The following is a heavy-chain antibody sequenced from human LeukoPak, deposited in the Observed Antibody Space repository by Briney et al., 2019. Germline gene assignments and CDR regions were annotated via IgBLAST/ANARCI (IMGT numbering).Heavy chain of an antibody. J-gene: IGHJ4*02. CDR1: GGSISSSSYY. Sequence: SETLSLTCTVSGGSISSSSYYWGWIRQPPGKGLEWIGSIYYSGSTYYNPSLKSRVTISVDTSKNQFSLKLSSVTAADTAVYYCARHSDSPPSIAVAGADFDYWGQGALVTVSS. CDR3: ARHSDSPPSIAVAGADFDY. V-gene: IGHV4-39*01. CDR2: IYYSGST. D-gene: IGHD6-19*01.